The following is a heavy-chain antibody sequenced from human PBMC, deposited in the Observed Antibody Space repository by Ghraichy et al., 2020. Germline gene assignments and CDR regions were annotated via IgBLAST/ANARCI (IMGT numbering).Heavy chain of an antibody. V-gene: IGHV3-23*01. CDR2: ISGSGGST. CDR1: GFTFSSYA. D-gene: IGHD3-9*01. CDR3: AKEGYDILTGYYYFDY. Sequence: GGSLRLSCAASGFTFSSYAMSCVRQAPGKVLEWVSAISGSGGSTYYADSVKGRFTISRDNSKNTLYLQMNSLRAEDTAVYYCAKEGYDILTGYYYFDYWGQGTLVTVSS. J-gene: IGHJ4*02.